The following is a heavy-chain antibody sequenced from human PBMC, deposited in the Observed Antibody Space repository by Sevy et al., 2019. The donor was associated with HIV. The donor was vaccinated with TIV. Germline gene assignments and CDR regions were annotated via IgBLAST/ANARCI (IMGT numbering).Heavy chain of an antibody. D-gene: IGHD3-16*02. CDR2: FMPTFGMS. CDR3: ASGHYDGGGYRNYYGLDV. V-gene: IGHV1-69*04. J-gene: IGHJ6*02. Sequence: ASVKVSCKASGGNFYKSAISWVRQAPGQGLEWMGRFMPTFGMSNYAQRFEDRVTISAEQSTRTGYMEMKSLRVEDTAIYYCASGHYDGGGYRNYYGLDVWGQGTTVTVSS. CDR1: GGNFYKSA.